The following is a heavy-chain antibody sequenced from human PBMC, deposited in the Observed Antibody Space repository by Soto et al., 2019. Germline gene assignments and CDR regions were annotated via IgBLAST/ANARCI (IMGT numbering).Heavy chain of an antibody. CDR2: ISSSGSTI. V-gene: IGHV3-48*03. CDR3: ARDGREMATISY. D-gene: IGHD5-12*01. J-gene: IGHJ4*02. CDR1: GFTFSSYE. Sequence: EVQLVESGGCLVQPGGSLRLSGAASGFTFSSYEMNWVRQAPGKGLEWVSYISSSGSTIYYADSVKGRFTISRDNAKNSLYLQMNSLRAEDTAVYYCARDGREMATISYWGQGTLVTVSS.